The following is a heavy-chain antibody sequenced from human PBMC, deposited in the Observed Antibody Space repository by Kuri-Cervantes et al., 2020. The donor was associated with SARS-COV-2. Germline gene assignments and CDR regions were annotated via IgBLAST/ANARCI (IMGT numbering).Heavy chain of an antibody. CDR1: GFTFSSYA. J-gene: IGHJ3*02. CDR3: ARDGRLGTVAFDI. V-gene: IGHV3-23*01. D-gene: IGHD1-26*01. CDR2: ISGSGGST. Sequence: LSLTCAASGFTFSSYAMSWVRQAPGKGLEWVSAISGSGGSTYYADSVKGRFTISRDNAKNTLYLQMNSLRAEDTAVYYCARDGRLGTVAFDIWGQGTMVTVSS.